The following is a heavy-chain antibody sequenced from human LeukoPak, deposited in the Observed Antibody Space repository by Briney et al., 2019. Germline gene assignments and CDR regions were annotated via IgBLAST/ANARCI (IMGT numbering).Heavy chain of an antibody. CDR2: ISGSGGST. CDR3: AKDRRQWLATGAFDI. V-gene: IGHV3-23*01. J-gene: IGHJ3*02. Sequence: GGSLRLSCAASGSTFSSYAMSWVRQAPGKGLEWDSAISGSGGSTYYADSVKGRFTISRDNSKNTLYLQMNSLRAEDTAVYYCAKDRRQWLATGAFDIWGQGTMVTVSS. D-gene: IGHD6-19*01. CDR1: GSTFSSYA.